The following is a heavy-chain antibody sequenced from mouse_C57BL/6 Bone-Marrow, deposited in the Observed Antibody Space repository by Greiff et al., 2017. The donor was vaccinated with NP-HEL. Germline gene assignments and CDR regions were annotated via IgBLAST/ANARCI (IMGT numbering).Heavy chain of an antibody. V-gene: IGHV1-76*01. Sequence: VQLQQSGAELVRPGASVKLSCKASGYTFTDYYINWVKQRPGQGLEWIARIYPGSGNTYYNEKFKGKATLTAEKSSSTAYMRLSSLTSEDSAVYFCARWDTTGDWYVDVWGTGTTVTVSS. D-gene: IGHD1-1*01. J-gene: IGHJ1*03. CDR2: IYPGSGNT. CDR1: GYTFTDYY. CDR3: ARWDTTGDWYVDV.